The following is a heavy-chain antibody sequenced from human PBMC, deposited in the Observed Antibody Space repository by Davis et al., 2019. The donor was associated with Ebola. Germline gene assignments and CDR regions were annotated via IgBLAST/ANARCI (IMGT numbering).Heavy chain of an antibody. J-gene: IGHJ4*02. V-gene: IGHV3-7*01. D-gene: IGHD3-3*01. CDR2: IKTDGTEG. CDR1: GFTFSRYW. Sequence: GGSLRLSCAASGFTFSRYWMSWVRQAPGKGLEWVANIKTDGTEGYYADSVKGRFTISRDNAKNSLYLQMNSLRAEDTAVYYCARDGKYYDFWSGYYPDWGQGTLVTVSS. CDR3: ARDGKYYDFWSGYYPD.